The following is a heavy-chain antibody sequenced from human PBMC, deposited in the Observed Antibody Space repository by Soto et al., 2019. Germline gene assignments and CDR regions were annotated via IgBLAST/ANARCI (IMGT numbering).Heavy chain of an antibody. CDR2: IYYSGNT. D-gene: IGHD3-16*01. J-gene: IGHJ5*02. CDR3: AGSLGGWFDP. CDR1: GGSISIDYYY. Sequence: QVQLQESGPGLVKPSQTLSLTCTVSGGSISIDYYYWSWIRQHPGKGLEWIGYIYYSGNTYYNPSLKSRVTISVDTSKNQFSLKLSSVTAADTAVYYCAGSLGGWFDPWGQGSLVTFSS. V-gene: IGHV4-31*03.